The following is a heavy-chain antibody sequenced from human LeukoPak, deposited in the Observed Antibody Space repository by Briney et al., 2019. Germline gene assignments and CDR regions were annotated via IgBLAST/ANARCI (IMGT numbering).Heavy chain of an antibody. V-gene: IGHV3-74*01. Sequence: PGGSLRLSCAASGFTFSSYWMRWVRHAPGKGLVWVSRINSDGSSTSYADSVKGRFTISRDNAKNTLYLQMNSLRAEDTAVYYCARDALGGYGDYVRVYWGQGTLVTVSS. CDR3: ARDALGGYGDYVRVY. CDR1: GFTFSSYW. J-gene: IGHJ4*02. D-gene: IGHD4-17*01. CDR2: INSDGSST.